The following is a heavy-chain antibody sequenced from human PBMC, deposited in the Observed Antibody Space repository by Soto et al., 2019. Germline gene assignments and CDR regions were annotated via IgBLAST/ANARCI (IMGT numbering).Heavy chain of an antibody. J-gene: IGHJ6*02. CDR3: ARGGVIITFCYYGMEV. CDR2: MNPNSGNT. D-gene: IGHD3-10*01. V-gene: IGHV1-8*01. Sequence: EASVKVSCKASGYTFTSYDINWVRQATGQGLEWMGWMNPNSGNTGYAQKFQGRVTMTRNTSISTAYMELSSLRSEDTAVYYCARGGVIITFCYYGMEVWGQGTTVTVSS. CDR1: GYTFTSYD.